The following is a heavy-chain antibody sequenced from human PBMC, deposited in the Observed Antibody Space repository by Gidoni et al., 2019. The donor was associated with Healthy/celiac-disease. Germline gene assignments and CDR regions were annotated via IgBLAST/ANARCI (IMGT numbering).Heavy chain of an antibody. Sequence: QVQLQESGPGLVKPSETLSLTCTVSGGSISSYYWSWIRQPPGKGLEWIGYIYYSGSTNYTPPLKSRVTISVDTSKNQFSLKLSSVTAADTAVYYCARGGDYYDFWSGYYYYWGQGTLVTVSS. CDR1: GGSISSYY. CDR2: IYYSGST. V-gene: IGHV4-59*01. D-gene: IGHD3-3*01. J-gene: IGHJ4*02. CDR3: ARGGDYYDFWSGYYYY.